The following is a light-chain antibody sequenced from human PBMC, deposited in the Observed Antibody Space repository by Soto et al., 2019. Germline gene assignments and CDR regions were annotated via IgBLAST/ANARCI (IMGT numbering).Light chain of an antibody. V-gene: IGLV1-44*01. CDR3: AAWDDSLNAWV. Sequence: QSVLTQPPSASGTPGQRVTISCSGSSSNIGSNTVNWYQQLPGTAPKLLIYSNNQRPSGVPDRFSGSKSGTSASLAISGLQSEDEAEYDCAAWDDSLNAWVFGGGTKLTGL. CDR2: SNN. J-gene: IGLJ3*02. CDR1: SSNIGSNT.